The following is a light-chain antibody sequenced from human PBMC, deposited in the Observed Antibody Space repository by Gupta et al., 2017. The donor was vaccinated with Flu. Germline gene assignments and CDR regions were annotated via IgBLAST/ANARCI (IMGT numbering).Light chain of an antibody. CDR2: EDN. CDR3: ATWDTTLSVMV. Sequence: QSLLTQPPSVYAAPGQKVTISCSGSSSNIGSNYVSWYQQFPGTAPKVLIYEDNERPSGIPDRFSASKSATSATLAITGLQTRDEAAFYCATWDTTLSVMVFGGGTKLTVL. CDR1: SSNIGSNY. V-gene: IGLV1-51*01. J-gene: IGLJ3*02.